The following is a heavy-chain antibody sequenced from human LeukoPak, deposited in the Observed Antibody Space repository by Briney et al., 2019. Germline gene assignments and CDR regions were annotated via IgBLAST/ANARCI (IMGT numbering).Heavy chain of an antibody. J-gene: IGHJ4*02. V-gene: IGHV1-18*01. Sequence: ASVKVSCKASGYTFTGYNIGWVRQAPGQGLEWMGWITPDNGNTNYAQRLQGRVTMTTDTSTSTAYMELRSLRSDDTAVYYCARDKAVAGISSVSGDYWGQGTLVTVSS. CDR3: ARDKAVAGISSVSGDY. D-gene: IGHD6-19*01. CDR1: GYTFTGYN. CDR2: ITPDNGNT.